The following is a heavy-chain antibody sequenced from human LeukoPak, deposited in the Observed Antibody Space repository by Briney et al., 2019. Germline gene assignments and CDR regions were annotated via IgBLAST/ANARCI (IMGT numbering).Heavy chain of an antibody. V-gene: IGHV3-66*01. CDR1: GFTVSSNY. CDR3: ARDVDSSGYYRYYGMDV. D-gene: IGHD3-22*01. Sequence: GGSLRLSCAASGFTVSSNYMSWVRQAPWKGLEWVSVIYSGGSTYYADSVKGRFTISRDNSKNTLYLQMNSLRAEDTAVYYCARDVDSSGYYRYYGMDVWGQGTTVTVSS. CDR2: IYSGGST. J-gene: IGHJ6*02.